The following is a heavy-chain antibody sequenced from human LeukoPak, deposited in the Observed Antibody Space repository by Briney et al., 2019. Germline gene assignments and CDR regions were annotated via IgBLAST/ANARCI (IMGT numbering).Heavy chain of an antibody. D-gene: IGHD6-13*01. CDR3: ARDLGIAGVFDY. Sequence: ASVKVSCKASGYTFTGYYMHWVRQAPGQGLEWMGWINPNSGGTNYAQKFQGRVTMTRDTSISTAYMELSRLRSDDTAVYYCARDLGIAGVFDYWGQGTLVTVSS. V-gene: IGHV1-2*02. J-gene: IGHJ4*02. CDR2: INPNSGGT. CDR1: GYTFTGYY.